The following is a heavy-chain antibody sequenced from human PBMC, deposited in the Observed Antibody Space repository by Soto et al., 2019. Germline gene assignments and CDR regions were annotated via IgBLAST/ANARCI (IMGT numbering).Heavy chain of an antibody. Sequence: QVPLVQSGAEVKKPGASVKVSCKASGYTFPSYDINWVRQATGQGLEWMGWMNPNSGNTGYAQKFQGRVTMTRNTSISTAYMELSSLRSEDTAVYYCARGSTVAYYYYGMDVWGQGTTVTVSS. J-gene: IGHJ6*02. D-gene: IGHD4-4*01. V-gene: IGHV1-8*01. CDR1: GYTFPSYD. CDR3: ARGSTVAYYYYGMDV. CDR2: MNPNSGNT.